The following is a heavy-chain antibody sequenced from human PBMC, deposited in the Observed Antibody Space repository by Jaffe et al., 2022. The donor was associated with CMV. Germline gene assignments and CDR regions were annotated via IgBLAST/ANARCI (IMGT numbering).Heavy chain of an antibody. V-gene: IGHV3-11*06. CDR2: ISSSSSYT. D-gene: IGHD3-10*01. CDR1: GFTFSNYY. Sequence: QVQLVESGGGLVKPGGSLRLSCAASGFTFSNYYMSWIRQAPGKGLEWVSYISSSSSYTNYADSVKGRFTISRDNAKNSLYLQMNSLRAEDTSVYYCARVGPSYYGSGRGGDAFDIWGQGTMVTVSS. CDR3: ARVGPSYYGSGRGGDAFDI. J-gene: IGHJ3*02.